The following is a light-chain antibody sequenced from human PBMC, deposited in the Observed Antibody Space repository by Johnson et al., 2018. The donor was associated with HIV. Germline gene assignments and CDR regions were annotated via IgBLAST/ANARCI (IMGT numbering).Light chain of an antibody. CDR3: GTGDISLSANFV. J-gene: IGLJ1*01. CDR2: EKN. CDR1: TSNIGNNY. Sequence: QSVLTQPPSVSAAPGQKVTISCSGSTSNIGNNYVSWYQQLPGTAPKLLIYEKNKRPSGIPDRFSASKSGTSATLVITGLQTGDEADYYCGTGDISLSANFVFGTGTRVTV. V-gene: IGLV1-51*02.